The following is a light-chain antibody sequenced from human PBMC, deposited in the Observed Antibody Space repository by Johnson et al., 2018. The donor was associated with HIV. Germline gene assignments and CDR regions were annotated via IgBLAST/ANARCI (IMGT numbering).Light chain of an antibody. V-gene: IGLV1-51*02. J-gene: IGLJ1*01. CDR1: SSDIGNSY. Sequence: SVLTQPPSVSAAQGQKVTISCSGSSSDIGNSYVCWYQQLTGTAPKLLIYENDKRPSGIPDRFSGSKSGTSATLGITGLQTGDEADYYCGTWDSSLIAGVFGTGNNVTVL. CDR3: GTWDSSLIAGV. CDR2: END.